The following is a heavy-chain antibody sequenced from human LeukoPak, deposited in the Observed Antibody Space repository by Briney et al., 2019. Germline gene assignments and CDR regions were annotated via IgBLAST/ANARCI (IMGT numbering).Heavy chain of an antibody. CDR3: AKDRYGDQNWFDP. J-gene: IGHJ5*02. D-gene: IGHD4-17*01. CDR1: GFTFSSYG. V-gene: IGHV3-30*02. Sequence: GGSLRLSCAASGFTFSSYGMHWVRQAPGKGLEWVAFIRYDGSNKYYADSVKGRFTISRDNSKNTLYLQMNSLRAEDTAAYYCAKDRYGDQNWFDPWGQGTLVTVSS. CDR2: IRYDGSNK.